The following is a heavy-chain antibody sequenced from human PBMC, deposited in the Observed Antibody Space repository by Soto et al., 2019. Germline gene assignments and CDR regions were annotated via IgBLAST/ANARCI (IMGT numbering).Heavy chain of an antibody. J-gene: IGHJ4*02. V-gene: IGHV3-48*02. D-gene: IGHD1-26*01. CDR1: GFTFSSYS. CDR2: ISSSSSTI. Sequence: EVQLVESGGGLVQPGGSLRLSCAASGFTFSSYSMNWVRQAPGKGLEWVSYISSSSSTIYYADSVKGRFTISSDNAKNSLYLQMNSLRDEDTAVYYCARTSVVGATYYFDYWGQGTLVTVSS. CDR3: ARTSVVGATYYFDY.